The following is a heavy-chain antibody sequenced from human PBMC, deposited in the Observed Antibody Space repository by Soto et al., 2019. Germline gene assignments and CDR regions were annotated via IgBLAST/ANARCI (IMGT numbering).Heavy chain of an antibody. V-gene: IGHV4-39*01. CDR3: ARLTKSSSWPTCSSYGMDV. CDR1: GGSISSSSYY. CDR2: IYYSGST. D-gene: IGHD6-13*01. Sequence: SETLSLTCTVSGGSISSSSYYWGWIRQPPGKGLEWIGSIYYSGSTYYNPSLKSRVTISVDTSKNQFSLKLSSVTAADTAVYYCARLTKSSSWPTCSSYGMDVWGQGTTGTVSS. J-gene: IGHJ6*02.